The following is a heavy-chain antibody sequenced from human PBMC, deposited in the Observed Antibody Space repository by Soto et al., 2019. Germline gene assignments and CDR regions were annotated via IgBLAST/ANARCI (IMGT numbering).Heavy chain of an antibody. Sequence: GGSLRLSCAASGFTFSSYSMNWVRQAPGKGLEWVSSISSSCSYIYYADSVKGRFTISRDNAKNSLYLQMNSLRVEDTAVYYCARDQITMIPPNAFDIWGQGTMVTVSS. V-gene: IGHV3-21*01. D-gene: IGHD3-22*01. CDR3: ARDQITMIPPNAFDI. CDR2: ISSSCSYI. J-gene: IGHJ3*02. CDR1: GFTFSSYS.